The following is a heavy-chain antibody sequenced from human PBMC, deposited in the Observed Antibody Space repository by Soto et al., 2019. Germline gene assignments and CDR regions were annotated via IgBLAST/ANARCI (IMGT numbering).Heavy chain of an antibody. CDR3: AKDLLWGQSDS. D-gene: IGHD3-16*01. V-gene: IGHV3-74*03. Sequence: EVQLVESGGGLVQPGGSLRLSCAVSGFTFSRSWMHWFRQDPGNGLVWVSSINTDGTNTQYADSVRGRFTVSRDNAKNTVYLQMLSMRSEDTAVYYCAKDLLWGQSDSWGQGTLVVVSS. J-gene: IGHJ4*02. CDR2: INTDGTNT. CDR1: GFTFSRSW.